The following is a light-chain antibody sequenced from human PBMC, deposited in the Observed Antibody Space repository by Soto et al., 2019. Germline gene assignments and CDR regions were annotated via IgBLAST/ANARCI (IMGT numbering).Light chain of an antibody. CDR3: QEYNNWPSWS. J-gene: IGKJ1*01. Sequence: EIVMTQSPATLSVSPGERATLSCRASQSVSSNLAWYQQKPGQAPRLLIYGASTRATGIPARFSGSASGTDCTHTVSTVQSEDFAVYYCQEYNNWPSWSFGQGTKVEIK. V-gene: IGKV3-15*01. CDR2: GAS. CDR1: QSVSSN.